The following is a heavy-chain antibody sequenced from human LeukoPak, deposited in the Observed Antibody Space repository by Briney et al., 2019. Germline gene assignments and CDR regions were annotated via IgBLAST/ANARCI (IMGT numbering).Heavy chain of an antibody. CDR3: ARDICSGIGCYPRAPFDY. Sequence: GGSLRLSCAASGFTFSRYWMHWVRQAPGEGLVWVSRMNSDGSNTNYADSVKGRFTISRDNAKNTLYLQMNSLRADGTAVYYCARDICSGIGCYPRAPFDYWGQGTLVTVSS. V-gene: IGHV3-74*01. CDR2: MNSDGSNT. CDR1: GFTFSRYW. D-gene: IGHD2-15*01. J-gene: IGHJ4*02.